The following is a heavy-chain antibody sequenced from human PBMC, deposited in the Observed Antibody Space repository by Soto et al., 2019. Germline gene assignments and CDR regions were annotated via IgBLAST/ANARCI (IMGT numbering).Heavy chain of an antibody. V-gene: IGHV3-74*01. CDR2: INSDGSST. CDR1: GFTFSWYW. D-gene: IGHD2-15*01. J-gene: IGHJ6*04. Sequence: EVQLVESGGGLVLPGGSLRLSCAASGFTFSWYWMHWVRQVSGKGLVWVARINSDGSSTSYADSVKGRFTVSRDNAKNTLYLQMNSLRAEDTAVYYCVGVVAGATLDVWGKGTTVTVSS. CDR3: VGVVAGATLDV.